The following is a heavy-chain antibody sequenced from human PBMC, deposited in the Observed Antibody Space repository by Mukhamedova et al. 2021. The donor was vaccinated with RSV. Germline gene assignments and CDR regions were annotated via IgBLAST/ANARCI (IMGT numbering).Heavy chain of an antibody. V-gene: IGHV4-61*02. J-gene: IGHJ2*01. CDR3: ARDQGRGWRFWYFDL. D-gene: IGHD6-19*01. Sequence: PSLQGRVTISVDTSKNQFSLNLDSVTAADTAVYYCARDQGRGWRFWYFDLWGRGTLVTVSS.